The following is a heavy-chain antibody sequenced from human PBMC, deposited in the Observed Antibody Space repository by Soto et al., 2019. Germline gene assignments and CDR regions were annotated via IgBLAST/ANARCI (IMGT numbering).Heavy chain of an antibody. J-gene: IGHJ3*02. CDR1: GFTFSSYS. V-gene: IGHV3-21*01. Sequence: GGSLRLSCAASGFTFSSYSMNWVRQAPGKGLEWVSSISSSSSYIYYADSVKGRFTISRDNAKNSLYLQMNSLRAEDTAVYYCARFEEGIAVAGNDAFVIWGQGTMVTVSS. D-gene: IGHD6-19*01. CDR2: ISSSSSYI. CDR3: ARFEEGIAVAGNDAFVI.